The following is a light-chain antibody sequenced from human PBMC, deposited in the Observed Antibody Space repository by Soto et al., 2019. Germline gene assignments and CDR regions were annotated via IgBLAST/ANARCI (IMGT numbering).Light chain of an antibody. J-gene: IGKJ1*01. Sequence: DIQMTQSPSSVSASVGDRVTITCRASQRIGDRLAWYQQRPGKVPQPVVYFASTLPRVVPSRFSASGSGAEFILTIIPLQSGDFATYYCLLTFTFARTFGQGSMGDIK. CDR1: QRIGDR. CDR2: FAS. CDR3: LLTFTFART. V-gene: IGKV1-12*01.